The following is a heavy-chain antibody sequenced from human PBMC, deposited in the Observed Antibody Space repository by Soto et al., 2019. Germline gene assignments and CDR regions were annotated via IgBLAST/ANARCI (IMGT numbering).Heavy chain of an antibody. CDR1: GFTVSSNY. D-gene: IGHD4-4*01. CDR2: IYSGGST. Sequence: EVQLVESGGGLIQPGGSLRLSCAASGFTVSSNYKSWVRQAPGKGVECVSVIYSGGSTYYADSVKGRFTISRDNSKNTLYLQMNSLRAEDTAVYYCARGRTVTRFDYWGQGTLVTVSS. CDR3: ARGRTVTRFDY. V-gene: IGHV3-53*01. J-gene: IGHJ4*02.